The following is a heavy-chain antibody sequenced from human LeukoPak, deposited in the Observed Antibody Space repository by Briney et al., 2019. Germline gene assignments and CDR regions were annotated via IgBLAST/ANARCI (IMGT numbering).Heavy chain of an antibody. Sequence: NPSETLSLTCAVYGGSFSGYYWSWIRQPPGKGLEWIGEINHSGSTNYNPSLKSRVTISVDTSKNQFSLKLSSVTAADTAVYYCARGLPYYDFWSGYRNWFDPWGQGTLVTVSS. J-gene: IGHJ5*02. CDR3: ARGLPYYDFWSGYRNWFDP. V-gene: IGHV4-34*01. CDR1: GGSFSGYY. D-gene: IGHD3-3*01. CDR2: INHSGST.